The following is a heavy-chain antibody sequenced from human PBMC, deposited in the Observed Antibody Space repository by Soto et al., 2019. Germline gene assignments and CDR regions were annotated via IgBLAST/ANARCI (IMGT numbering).Heavy chain of an antibody. V-gene: IGHV4-59*08. Sequence: SETLSLTCTVSGGSVSKYYWSWIRQPPGKGLESIGYIFYTGSTNYNPSLKSRVTMSVDTSENQVSLELRSVTAADTAVYYCGRHPSASGDAFDIWGRGTMVTVSS. CDR3: GRHPSASGDAFDI. J-gene: IGHJ3*02. CDR2: IFYTGST. CDR1: GGSVSKYY. D-gene: IGHD6-13*01.